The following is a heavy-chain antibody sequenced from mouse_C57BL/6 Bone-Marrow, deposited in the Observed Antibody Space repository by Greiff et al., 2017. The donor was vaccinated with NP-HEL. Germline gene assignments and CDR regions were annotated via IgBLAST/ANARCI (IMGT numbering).Heavy chain of an antibody. Sequence: QVQLKQSGAELVRPGASVTLSCKASGYTFTDYEMHWVKQTPVHGLEWIGAIDPETGGTAYNQKFKGKAILTADKSSSTAYMELRSLTSEDSAVYYCTRREGIFFAYWGQGTLVTVSA. CDR3: TRREGIFFAY. CDR1: GYTFTDYE. J-gene: IGHJ3*01. CDR2: IDPETGGT. V-gene: IGHV1-15*01.